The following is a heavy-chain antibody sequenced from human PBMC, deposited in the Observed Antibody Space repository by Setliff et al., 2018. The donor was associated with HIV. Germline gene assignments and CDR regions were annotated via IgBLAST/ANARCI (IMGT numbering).Heavy chain of an antibody. J-gene: IGHJ4*02. CDR3: ARWVYNSAWSLDY. CDR2: IYYSGST. CDR1: GGSISSYY. Sequence: ASETLSLTCTVSGGSISSYYWSWIRQPPGKGLEWIGYIYYSGSTNYNPSLKSRVTISVDTSKNQFSLKLTSVTAADSATYYCARWVYNSAWSLDYWGQGTLVTVSS. V-gene: IGHV4-59*08. D-gene: IGHD6-19*01.